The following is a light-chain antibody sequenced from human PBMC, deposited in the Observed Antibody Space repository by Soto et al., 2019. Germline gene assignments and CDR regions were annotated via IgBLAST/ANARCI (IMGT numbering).Light chain of an antibody. Sequence: DTVMTQSPFSLPVTPGEPASISCRSSQSLLHSNGYKYLDWYLQKPGQSPQLLIYMSSNRASGVADKFSGSGSGIDFRLKISRVEAEDVGVYYCMQALRTPYTFGQGTRLEIK. CDR3: MQALRTPYT. CDR2: MSS. CDR1: QSLLHSNGYKY. J-gene: IGKJ5*01. V-gene: IGKV2-28*01.